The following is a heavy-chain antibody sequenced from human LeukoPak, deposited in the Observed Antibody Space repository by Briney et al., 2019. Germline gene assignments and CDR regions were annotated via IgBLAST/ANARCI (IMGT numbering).Heavy chain of an antibody. Sequence: ASAKVSCKASGYTFTGYYMHWVRQAPGQGLEWMGWINPNSGGTNYAQKFQGRVTMTRDTSISTAYMELSRLRSDDTAVYYCAREDGSYPYYYYGMDVWGQGTTVTVSS. CDR1: GYTFTGYY. CDR2: INPNSGGT. J-gene: IGHJ6*02. D-gene: IGHD1-26*01. CDR3: AREDGSYPYYYYGMDV. V-gene: IGHV1-2*02.